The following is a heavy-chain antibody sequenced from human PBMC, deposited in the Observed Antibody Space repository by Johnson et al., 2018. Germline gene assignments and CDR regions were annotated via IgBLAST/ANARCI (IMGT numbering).Heavy chain of an antibody. CDR2: ISWNSGSI. CDR3: ARTSRGAFDI. D-gene: IGHD3-10*01. J-gene: IGHJ3*02. V-gene: IGHV3-9*01. Sequence: VQLVQSGGGLVQPGRSLRLSCAASGFTFDDYAMHWVRQAPGKGLEWVSGISWNSGSIGYADSVKGRFTISRDNAKNSLYLQMNSLRAEDTAVYFCARTSRGAFDIWGQGTMVSVSS. CDR1: GFTFDDYA.